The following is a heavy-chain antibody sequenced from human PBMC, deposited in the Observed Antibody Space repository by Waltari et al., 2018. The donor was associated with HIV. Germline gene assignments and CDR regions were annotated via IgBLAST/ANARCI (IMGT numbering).Heavy chain of an antibody. V-gene: IGHV4-39*01. CDR1: GGSIASSDSF. J-gene: IGHJ1*01. CDR3: VRHAAEFRPDFGWILAGVFEP. Sequence: QVQLQESGPGFVKPSETLSLICNVSGGSIASSDSFWGWIRQSPDMNREWVGSALYTRRPDLFAGQFCAKSSLNVRVALSVDTSNNQVSLRLTSVTAADTGLYYCVRHAAEFRPDFGWILAGVFEPWGLGTQVIVS. D-gene: IGHD6-19*01. CDR2: ALYTRRPDLFAGQF.